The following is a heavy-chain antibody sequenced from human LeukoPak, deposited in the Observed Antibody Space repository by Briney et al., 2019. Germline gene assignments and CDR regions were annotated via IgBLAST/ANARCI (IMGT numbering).Heavy chain of an antibody. CDR1: GFTFSDYY. V-gene: IGHV3-11*03. CDR2: ISTSSSYT. J-gene: IGHJ5*02. Sequence: GGSLRLSCAASGFTFSDYYMSWIRQAPGKGLEWVSYISTSSSYTNYADSVKGRFTISRANAENSLYLQMNSLRAEDTAVYYCASHCSSTSCYGENWFDPWGQGTLVTVSS. D-gene: IGHD2-2*01. CDR3: ASHCSSTSCYGENWFDP.